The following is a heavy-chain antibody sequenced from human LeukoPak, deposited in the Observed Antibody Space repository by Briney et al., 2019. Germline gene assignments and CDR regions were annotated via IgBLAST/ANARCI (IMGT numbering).Heavy chain of an antibody. CDR3: AKDPERGYSYGYFDY. Sequence: GGSLRLSCAASGFTLSSYGMHWVRQAPGKGLEWVAVIWYDGSNKYYADSVKGRFTISRDNSKNTLYLQMNSLRAEDTAVYYCAKDPERGYSYGYFDYWGQGTLVTVSS. CDR1: GFTLSSYG. V-gene: IGHV3-33*06. J-gene: IGHJ4*02. D-gene: IGHD5-18*01. CDR2: IWYDGSNK.